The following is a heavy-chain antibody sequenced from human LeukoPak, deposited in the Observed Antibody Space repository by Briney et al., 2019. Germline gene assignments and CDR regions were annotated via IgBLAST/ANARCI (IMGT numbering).Heavy chain of an antibody. Sequence: GGSLRLSCAASGVPFSSHWVSWFRQSPGKGLEWVAHINQDGSEEYYVDSVKGRFTISRDNARNSQFLQMNSLRTEDTAVYYCASGGGWVFFNWGQGTLVTVSS. D-gene: IGHD6-19*01. J-gene: IGHJ4*02. CDR3: ASGGGWVFFN. CDR2: INQDGSEE. V-gene: IGHV3-7*01. CDR1: GVPFSSHW.